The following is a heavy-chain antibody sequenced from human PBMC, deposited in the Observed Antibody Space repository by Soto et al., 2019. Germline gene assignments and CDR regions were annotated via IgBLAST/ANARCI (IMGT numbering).Heavy chain of an antibody. D-gene: IGHD5-18*01. V-gene: IGHV3-7*05. J-gene: IGHJ6*02. CDR2: INLDGSEK. CDR3: AREGSTSWYSYDYHGMDV. Sequence: EVQLVESGGGLVQPGGSLRLSYAASGFTFRTYWLRWGRQFPGKGLEWVANINLDGSEKNYVDSVKGRFTISRDNARNSLYLQMSSLRAEDTARDYCAREGSTSWYSYDYHGMDVWGQGTTVTVSS. CDR1: GFTFRTYW.